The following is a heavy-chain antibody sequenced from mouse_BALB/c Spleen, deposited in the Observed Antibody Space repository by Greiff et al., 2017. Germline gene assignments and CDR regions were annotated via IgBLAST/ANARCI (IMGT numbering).Heavy chain of an antibody. V-gene: IGHV1-87*01. J-gene: IGHJ4*01. CDR1: GYTFTSYW. CDR3: ARGFITTATRAMDY. CDR2: IYPGDGDT. Sequence: VQLQQSGAELARPGASVKLSCKASGYTFTSYWMQWVKQRPGQGLEWIGAIYPGDGDTRYTQKFKGKATLTADKSSSTAYMQLSRLASEDSAVYYCARGFITTATRAMDYWGQGTSVTVSS. D-gene: IGHD1-2*01.